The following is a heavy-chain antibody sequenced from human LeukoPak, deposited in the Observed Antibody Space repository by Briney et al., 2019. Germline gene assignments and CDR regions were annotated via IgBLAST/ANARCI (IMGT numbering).Heavy chain of an antibody. Sequence: HPSETLSLTCTVSGGSISSSSYYWGWIRQPPGKGLEWIGSIYYSGSTYYNPSLKSRVTISVDTSKNRFSLKLTSVTAADTAVYYCARISALAAVDTDYWGQGTLVTVSS. J-gene: IGHJ4*02. V-gene: IGHV4-39*01. CDR1: GGSISSSSYY. D-gene: IGHD6-13*01. CDR3: ARISALAAVDTDY. CDR2: IYYSGST.